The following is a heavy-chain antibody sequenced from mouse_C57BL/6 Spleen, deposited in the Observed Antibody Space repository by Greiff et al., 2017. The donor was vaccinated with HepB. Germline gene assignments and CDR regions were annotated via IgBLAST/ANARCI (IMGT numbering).Heavy chain of an antibody. V-gene: IGHV1-18*01. Sequence: EVQLQQSGPELVKPGASVKIPCKVSGYTFTDYNMDWVKQSHGKSLEWIGDINPNNGGTNYNQKFKGKATLNVDKSSSTAYMELRNLTSEDTAVYYCATRYGSSSYYFDYWGQGTTLTVSS. CDR1: GYTFTDYN. D-gene: IGHD1-1*01. CDR3: ATRYGSSSYYFDY. CDR2: INPNNGGT. J-gene: IGHJ2*01.